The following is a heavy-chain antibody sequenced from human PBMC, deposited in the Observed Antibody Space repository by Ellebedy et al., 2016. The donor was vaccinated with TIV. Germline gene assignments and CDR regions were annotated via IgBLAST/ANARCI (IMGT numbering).Heavy chain of an antibody. CDR3: ARRAGDYDFWSGYEGWFDP. V-gene: IGHV3-23*01. Sequence: GGSLRLSCAASGFTLTSSDMSWVRQAPGKGLEWVSTLSASGDRAYYPASVKGRFTISRDNVKNTLLLQMISLPAADTAVYDCARRAGDYDFWSGYEGWFDPWGQGTLVTVSS. CDR1: GFTLTSSD. CDR2: LSASGDRA. J-gene: IGHJ5*02. D-gene: IGHD3-3*01.